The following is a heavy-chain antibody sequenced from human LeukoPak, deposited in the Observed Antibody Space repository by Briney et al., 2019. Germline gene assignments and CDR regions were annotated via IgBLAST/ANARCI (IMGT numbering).Heavy chain of an antibody. Sequence: PSETLSLTCTVSGGSISSSSYYWGWIRQPPGKGLEWIGSIYYSGSTYYNPSLKSRVTISVDTSKNQFSLKLSSVTAADTAVYYCASFSKPYYYYYMDVWGKGTTVTVSS. D-gene: IGHD4-11*01. CDR1: GGSISSSSYY. V-gene: IGHV4-39*07. CDR3: ASFSKPYYYYYMDV. J-gene: IGHJ6*03. CDR2: IYYSGST.